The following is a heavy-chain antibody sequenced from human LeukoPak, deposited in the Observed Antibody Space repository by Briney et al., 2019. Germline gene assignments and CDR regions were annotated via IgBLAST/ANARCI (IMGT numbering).Heavy chain of an antibody. V-gene: IGHV4-59*02. D-gene: IGHD1-26*01. CDR3: ARDRGSTGYYYLDS. J-gene: IGHJ4*02. CDR1: GGPVTEYY. Sequence: SETLSLTCSVSGGPVTEYYWNWIRQPPGKGLEWIGYTYHTGSTNYSPSLKSRVTMSVDASRNQFSLKLVSVTAADTAVYYCARDRGSTGYYYLDSWGQGILVTVSS. CDR2: TYHTGST.